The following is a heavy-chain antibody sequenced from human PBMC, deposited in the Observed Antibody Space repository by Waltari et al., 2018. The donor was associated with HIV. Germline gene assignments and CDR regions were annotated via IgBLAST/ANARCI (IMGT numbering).Heavy chain of an antibody. Sequence: QVQLQESGPGLVTSSQTLSLTCTVSGGSISSGNYYWNWIRQHPGKGLEWIGYIQHSGSTYYNPSIKSRVSISVNTSKNQCSLNLTSVTAADTAVYYCARVSDSYGTVFEYWGQGTLVSVSS. D-gene: IGHD3-10*01. J-gene: IGHJ4*02. V-gene: IGHV4-31*03. CDR3: ARVSDSYGTVFEY. CDR1: GGSISSGNYY. CDR2: IQHSGST.